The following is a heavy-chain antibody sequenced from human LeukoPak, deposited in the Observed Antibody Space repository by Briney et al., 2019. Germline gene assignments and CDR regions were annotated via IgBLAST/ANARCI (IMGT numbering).Heavy chain of an antibody. J-gene: IGHJ6*03. D-gene: IGHD3-10*01. Sequence: GGSLRLSCAASGFTFSNYNMNWVRQAPGKGLEWVSSITSTSSYIYYADSVKGRFTISRDNAKNSLYLQMNSLRAEDTAVYYCARYYGSGSYYFYYYYYMDVWGKGTTVTISS. CDR3: ARYYGSGSYYFYYYYYMDV. CDR1: GFTFSNYN. CDR2: ITSTSSYI. V-gene: IGHV3-21*01.